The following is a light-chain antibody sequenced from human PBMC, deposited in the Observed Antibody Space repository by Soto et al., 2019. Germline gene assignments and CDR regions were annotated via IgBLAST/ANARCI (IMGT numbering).Light chain of an antibody. CDR3: QRRNYYPIT. V-gene: IGKV1-6*01. CDR1: QGIRTD. J-gene: IGKJ5*01. Sequence: AIQMTQSPSSLSASVGDRVTITCRASQGIRTDLDWFQQKPGQAPKLLIYAASNLPRGVPARFRGRGSGPYFPLTSSRQPDEYSVNYCRQRRNYYPITFGQGTRLEI. CDR2: AAS.